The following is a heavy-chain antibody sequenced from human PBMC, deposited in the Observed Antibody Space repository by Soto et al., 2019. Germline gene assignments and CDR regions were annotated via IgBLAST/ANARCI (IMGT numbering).Heavy chain of an antibody. CDR3: AREAYYDFWSGYYDDAFDI. Sequence: GGSLRLSCAASGFTFSSYWMHWVRQAPWKGLVWVSRINSDGSSTSYADSVKGRFTISRDNAKNTLYLQMNSLRAEDTAVYYCAREAYYDFWSGYYDDAFDIWGQGTMVTVSS. CDR1: GFTFSSYW. V-gene: IGHV3-74*01. CDR2: INSDGSST. D-gene: IGHD3-3*01. J-gene: IGHJ3*02.